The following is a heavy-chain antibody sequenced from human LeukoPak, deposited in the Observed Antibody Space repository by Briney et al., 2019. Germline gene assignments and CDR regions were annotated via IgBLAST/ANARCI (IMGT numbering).Heavy chain of an antibody. J-gene: IGHJ3*02. V-gene: IGHV4-4*02. CDR3: ARADAGNYRAYAFDI. CDR2: IDHSEST. D-gene: IGHD1-7*01. Sequence: SETLSLTFAVSGGSISSNHWWTWVRQPPGKGLEWIGEIDHSESTNYNPSLKSRVTISVDKSKNRFSLKLSSVTAADTAVYYCARADAGNYRAYAFDIWGQGTMVTVSS. CDR1: GGSISSNHW.